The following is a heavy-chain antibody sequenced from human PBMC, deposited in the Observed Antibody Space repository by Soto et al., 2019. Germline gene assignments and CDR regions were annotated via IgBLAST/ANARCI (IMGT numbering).Heavy chain of an antibody. CDR1: GYTFTSYG. CDR2: ISAYNGNT. Sequence: ASVKVSCKASGYTFTSYGISWVRQAPGQGLEWMGWISAYNGNTNYAQKLQGRVTMTTDTSTSTAYMELRSLRSDDTAVYYCAISGQLRPYHYYYGMDVWGQGTTVTVSS. D-gene: IGHD6-6*01. J-gene: IGHJ6*02. V-gene: IGHV1-18*01. CDR3: AISGQLRPYHYYYGMDV.